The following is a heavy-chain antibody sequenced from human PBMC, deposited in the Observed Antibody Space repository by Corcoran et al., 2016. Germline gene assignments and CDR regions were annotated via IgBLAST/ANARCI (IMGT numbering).Heavy chain of an antibody. J-gene: IGHJ4*02. D-gene: IGHD3-22*01. CDR3: ATHRVRGYDSSGYGFDY. CDR2: IDPSDSYT. CDR1: KYSFTNYW. V-gene: IGHV5-10-1*03. Sequence: EVQLVQSGAEVKKPGESLRISCKGSKYSFTNYWISWVRQMPGKGLEWMGRIDPSDSYTNYSPSFQGHVTISADKSISTAYLQWSSLKTSATAMYYCATHRVRGYDSSGYGFDYWGQGTLVTVSS.